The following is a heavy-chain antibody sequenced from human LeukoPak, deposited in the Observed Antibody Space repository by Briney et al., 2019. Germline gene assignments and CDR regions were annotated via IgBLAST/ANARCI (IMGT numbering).Heavy chain of an antibody. CDR2: ISYDGNNK. V-gene: IGHV3-30-3*01. CDR1: GFTFSSYA. J-gene: IGHJ4*02. Sequence: GGSLRLSCAASGFTFSSYAMRWVRQAPGKGLEWVALISYDGNNKYYADSVKGRFTIFGDNSENTLYLQMNSLRAEDTAVYYCARDKASYYFDYWGQGTLVTVSS. D-gene: IGHD6-6*01. CDR3: ARDKASYYFDY.